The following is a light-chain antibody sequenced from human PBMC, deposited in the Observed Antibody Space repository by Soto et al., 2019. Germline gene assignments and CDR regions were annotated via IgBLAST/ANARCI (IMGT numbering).Light chain of an antibody. J-gene: IGKJ1*01. CDR2: EVS. CDR3: MQAIDIPWT. CDR1: QSLPHSDGKTY. V-gene: IGKV2-29*03. Sequence: ILMTQPPLSLSMIPGQTASISCKSSQSLPHSDGKTYFYWYVQKAGQAPQPLIYEVSNRFSGVPERFSGSGSRTDFTLKISRVEADDVGIYYCMQAIDIPWTFGQGTEVDIK.